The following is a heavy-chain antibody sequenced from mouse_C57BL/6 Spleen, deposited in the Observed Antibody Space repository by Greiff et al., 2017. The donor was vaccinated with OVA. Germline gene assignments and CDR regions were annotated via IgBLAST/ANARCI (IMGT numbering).Heavy chain of an antibody. CDR1: GFTFSSYA. Sequence: EVQGVESGEGLVKPGGSLKLSCAASGFTFSSYAMSWVRQTPEKRLEWVAYISSGGDYIYYADTVKGRFTISRDNARNTLYLQMSSLKSEDTAMYYCTRQDYGNYDYFDYWGQGTTLTVSS. CDR2: ISSGGDYI. D-gene: IGHD2-1*01. CDR3: TRQDYGNYDYFDY. J-gene: IGHJ2*01. V-gene: IGHV5-9-1*02.